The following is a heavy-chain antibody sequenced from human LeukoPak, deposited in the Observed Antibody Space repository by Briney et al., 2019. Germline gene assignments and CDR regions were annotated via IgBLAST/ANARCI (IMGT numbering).Heavy chain of an antibody. CDR3: ARDPYSSGGYGAFDM. CDR2: INWSGGAT. J-gene: IGHJ3*02. V-gene: IGHV3-20*04. Sequence: PGGSLRLSCAASGFSFDDYGMSWVRQVPGKGLEWVAGINWSGGATGYADSVKGRFTISRDNAKNSLFLQMDSLRAEDTAVYYCARDPYSSGGYGAFDMWGQGTMVTVSS. D-gene: IGHD2-15*01. CDR1: GFSFDDYG.